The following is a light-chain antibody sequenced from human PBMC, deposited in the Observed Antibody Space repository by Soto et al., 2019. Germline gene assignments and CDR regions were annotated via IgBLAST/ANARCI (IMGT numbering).Light chain of an antibody. Sequence: EIIMTQSPATLSVSPGERASLSSRASEGVSSNLAWYQQKPGQAHRLLIYAASTRATGISTRFSGSGSGTEFTLTISSLQSEDFAIYYCQQYTEWPPWTFGQGTKVDI. CDR3: QQYTEWPPWT. J-gene: IGKJ1*01. CDR1: EGVSSN. CDR2: AAS. V-gene: IGKV3-15*01.